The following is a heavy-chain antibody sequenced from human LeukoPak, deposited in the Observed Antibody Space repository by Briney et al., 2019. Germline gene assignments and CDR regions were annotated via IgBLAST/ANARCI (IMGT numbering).Heavy chain of an antibody. CDR3: ARVLFYSSGNKSNRVDY. J-gene: IGHJ4*02. D-gene: IGHD6-19*01. CDR2: INPNSGGT. CDR1: GYTFTGYY. V-gene: IGHV1-2*02. Sequence: AASVKVSCKASGYTFTGYYIHWVRQAPGQGLEWMGWINPNSGGTNNAQKFQGRVTMTRDTSISTAYMELSRPRSDDTAVYYCARVLFYSSGNKSNRVDYWGQGTLVTVSS.